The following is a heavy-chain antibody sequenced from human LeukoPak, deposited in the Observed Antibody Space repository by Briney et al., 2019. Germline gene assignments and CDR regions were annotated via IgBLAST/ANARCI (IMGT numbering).Heavy chain of an antibody. CDR3: ARISAGGCVGSSCYVDY. CDR2: IYYSGST. D-gene: IGHD2-15*01. CDR1: GGSISHYY. J-gene: IGHJ4*02. Sequence: SETLSLTCTVSGGSISHYYWSWIRQPPGKGLEWIGYIYYSGSTDYNPSLKSRVTISVDTSKNQFSLKLSSVTAADTAVYYCARISAGGCVGSSCYVDYWGQGTLVTVSS. V-gene: IGHV4-59*12.